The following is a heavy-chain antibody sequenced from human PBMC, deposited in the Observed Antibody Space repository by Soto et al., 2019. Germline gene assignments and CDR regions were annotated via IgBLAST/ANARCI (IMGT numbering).Heavy chain of an antibody. CDR3: AKVLIGSYDYIWGSYRQDAFDI. CDR2: ISGSGGST. V-gene: IGHV3-23*01. Sequence: GGSLRLSCAASGFTFSSYAMSWVRQAPGKGLEWVSAISGSGGSTYYADSVKGRFTISRDNSKNTLYLQMNSLRAEDTAVYYCAKVLIGSYDYIWGSYRQDAFDIWGQGTMVTVSS. CDR1: GFTFSSYA. D-gene: IGHD3-16*02. J-gene: IGHJ3*02.